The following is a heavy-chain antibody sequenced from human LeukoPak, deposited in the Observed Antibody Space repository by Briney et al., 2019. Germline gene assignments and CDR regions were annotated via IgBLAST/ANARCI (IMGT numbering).Heavy chain of an antibody. Sequence: GGSLRLSCAASGFTFSDAWMTWVRQAPGKGLECVGFIQSKTDGGTTDSAAPVKGRFTVSRDDSKNTLYLQMNSLNSEDTAVYYCTTWSSQFDYWGQGTLVTVSS. CDR3: TTWSSQFDY. CDR1: GFTFSDAW. CDR2: IQSKTDGGTT. V-gene: IGHV3-15*05. D-gene: IGHD6-6*01. J-gene: IGHJ4*02.